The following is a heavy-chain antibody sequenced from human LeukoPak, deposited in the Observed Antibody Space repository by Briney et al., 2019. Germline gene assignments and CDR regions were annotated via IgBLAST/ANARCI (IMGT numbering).Heavy chain of an antibody. CDR3: AALSWGMRGY. CDR2: ISGSGGNT. J-gene: IGHJ4*02. D-gene: IGHD3-16*01. V-gene: IGHV3-23*01. Sequence: PGGSLRLSCAASGFTFSSYEISWVRQAPGKGLDWVSGISGSGGNTYYADSVKGRFTISRDNSKNTLYLQMNSLRVEDTAVYYCAALSWGMRGYWGQGALVTVSS. CDR1: GFTFSSYE.